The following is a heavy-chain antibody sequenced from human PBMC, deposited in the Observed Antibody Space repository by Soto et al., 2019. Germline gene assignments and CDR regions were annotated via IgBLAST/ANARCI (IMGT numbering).Heavy chain of an antibody. J-gene: IGHJ6*02. CDR3: ARDSYGSTYYDFWRGSYGMDV. D-gene: IGHD3-3*01. V-gene: IGHV1-18*04. CDR1: GYTFTSYG. CDR2: ISAYNGNT. Sequence: ASVKVSCKASGYTFTSYGISWVRQAPGQGLEWMGWISAYNGNTNYAQKLQGRVPMTTDSSTSTAYRELRSLRSDDTAVYYCARDSYGSTYYDFWRGSYGMDVRGQGTTVTVS.